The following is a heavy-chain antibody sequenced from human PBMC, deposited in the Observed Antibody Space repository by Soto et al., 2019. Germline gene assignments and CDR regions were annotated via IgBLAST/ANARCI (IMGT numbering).Heavy chain of an antibody. J-gene: IGHJ5*02. Sequence: PGGSLRLSCEVSGFSFSDYYMSWIRQTPGKGLEWVSYIGSSGSYTRYADSVKGRFTISRDNAKNLLYLQMFSLRPEDTAVYYCARGLGGSYLIAHWGQGTVVTVSS. V-gene: IGHV3-11*06. CDR2: IGSSGSYT. CDR1: GFSFSDYY. CDR3: ARGLGGSYLIAH. D-gene: IGHD3-10*01.